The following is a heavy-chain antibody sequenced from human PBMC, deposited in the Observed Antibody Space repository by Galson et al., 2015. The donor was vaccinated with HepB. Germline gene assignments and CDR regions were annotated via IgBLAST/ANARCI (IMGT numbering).Heavy chain of an antibody. CDR2: ISWDGGST. V-gene: IGHV3-43D*03. CDR3: AKDTQVAATPGGYYYYYGMDV. Sequence: SLRLSCAASGFTFDDYAMHWVRQAPGKGLEWVSLISWDGGSTYYADSVKGRFTISRDNSKNSLYLQMNSLRAEDTALYYCAKDTQVAATPGGYYYYYGMDVWGQGTTVTVSS. D-gene: IGHD2-15*01. J-gene: IGHJ6*02. CDR1: GFTFDDYA.